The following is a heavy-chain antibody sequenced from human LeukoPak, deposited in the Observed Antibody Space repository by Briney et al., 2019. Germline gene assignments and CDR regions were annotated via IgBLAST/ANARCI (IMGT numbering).Heavy chain of an antibody. CDR1: GGSISTYY. CDR3: ARWMVGDTFDY. CDR2: IYYSGST. Sequence: SETLSLTCTVSGGSISTYYWSWIRQPPGKGLEWIGYIYYSGSTNYNPSLKSRVTISVDTSKNQFSLKLSSVTAADTAVYYCARWMVGDTFDYWGQGTLVTVSS. J-gene: IGHJ4*02. D-gene: IGHD1-26*01. V-gene: IGHV4-59*01.